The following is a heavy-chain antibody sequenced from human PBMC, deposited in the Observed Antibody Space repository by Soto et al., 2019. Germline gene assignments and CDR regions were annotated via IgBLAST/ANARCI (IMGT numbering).Heavy chain of an antibody. J-gene: IGHJ4*02. D-gene: IGHD6-19*01. Sequence: GGSLRLSCAASGFTFSSYEMNWVRQAPGKGLEWVSYISSSLSTIYYADSVKGRFTISRDNAKNSLYLQMNSLRAEDSAVYYCARATGYSSAWDFDYWGQGTLVTVSS. CDR1: GFTFSSYE. V-gene: IGHV3-48*03. CDR2: ISSSLSTI. CDR3: ARATGYSSAWDFDY.